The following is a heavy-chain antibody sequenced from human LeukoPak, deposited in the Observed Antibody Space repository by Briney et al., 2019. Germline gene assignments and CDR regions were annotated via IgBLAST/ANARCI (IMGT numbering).Heavy chain of an antibody. CDR1: GYTFTSYD. J-gene: IGHJ5*02. CDR3: ARVTVVVPPTQIWFDP. Sequence: ASVKVSCKASGYTFTSYDINWVRQATGQGLEWMGWINSNSGNTGYAQKFQGRVTITRNTSISTAYMELSSLRSEDTAVYYCARVTVVVPPTQIWFDPWGQGTLVTVSS. D-gene: IGHD2-2*01. V-gene: IGHV1-8*03. CDR2: INSNSGNT.